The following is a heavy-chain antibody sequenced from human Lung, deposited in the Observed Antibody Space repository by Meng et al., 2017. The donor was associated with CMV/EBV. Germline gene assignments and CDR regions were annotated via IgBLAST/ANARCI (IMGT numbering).Heavy chain of an antibody. D-gene: IGHD2-8*01. CDR1: GYTFTGYY. J-gene: IGHJ3*02. CDR3: ARDLGDDCTNGVCYSVDAFDI. Sequence: ASVXVSCKASGYTFTGYYMHWVRQAPGQGLEWMGWINPNSGGTNYAQKFQGRVTMTRDTSISTAYMELSRLRSDDTAVYYCARDLGDDCTNGVCYSVDAFDIWXQGTMVTVSS. V-gene: IGHV1-2*02. CDR2: INPNSGGT.